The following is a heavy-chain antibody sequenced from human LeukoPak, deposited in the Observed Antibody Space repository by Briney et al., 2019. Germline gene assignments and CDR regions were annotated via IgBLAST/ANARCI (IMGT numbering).Heavy chain of an antibody. CDR3: ARGRRVLAYYFDY. J-gene: IGHJ4*02. V-gene: IGHV4-34*01. D-gene: IGHD1-14*01. CDR2: INHSGST. Sequence: PSETLSLTCTVSGASISSYYWSWIRQPPGKGLEWIGEINHSGSTNYNPSLKSRVTISVDTSKNQFSLKLSSVTAADTAVYYCARGRRVLAYYFDYWGQGTLVTVSS. CDR1: GASISSYY.